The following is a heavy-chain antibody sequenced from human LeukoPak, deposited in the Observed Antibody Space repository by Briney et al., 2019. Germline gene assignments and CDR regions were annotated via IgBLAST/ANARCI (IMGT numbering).Heavy chain of an antibody. J-gene: IGHJ4*02. CDR3: AREVLVSAAAGTGY. Sequence: VASVKVSCKASGYTFTGYYMHWVRQAPGQGLEWMGWINPNSGGTNYAQKFQGRVTMTRDTSISTAYMELSRLRSDDTAVYYCAREVLVSAAAGTGYWGQGTLVTVSS. V-gene: IGHV1-2*02. CDR1: GYTFTGYY. CDR2: INPNSGGT. D-gene: IGHD6-13*01.